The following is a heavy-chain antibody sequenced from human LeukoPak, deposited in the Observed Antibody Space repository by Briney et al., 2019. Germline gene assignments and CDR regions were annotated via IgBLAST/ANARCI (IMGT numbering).Heavy chain of an antibody. CDR3: ARSVGGYYDSSGYVPDAFDI. CDR1: GGSISSGGYS. CDR2: IYHSGST. J-gene: IGHJ3*02. D-gene: IGHD3-22*01. V-gene: IGHV4-30-2*01. Sequence: SETLSLTCAVSGGSISSGGYSWSWIRQPPGKGLEWIGYIYHSGSTYYNPSLKSRVTISVDRSKNQFSLKLGSVTAADTAVYYCARSVGGYYDSSGYVPDAFDIWGQGTMVTVSS.